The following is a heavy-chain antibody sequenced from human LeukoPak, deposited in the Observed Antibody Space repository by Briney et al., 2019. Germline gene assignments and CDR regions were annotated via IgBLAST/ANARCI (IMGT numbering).Heavy chain of an antibody. CDR2: INPSGGST. V-gene: IGHV1-46*01. CDR1: GYTFTSYY. CDR3: ARDNYYDSSGYYYWSVPGYFDY. D-gene: IGHD3-22*01. J-gene: IGHJ4*02. Sequence: ASVKVSCKASGYTFTSYYMHWVRQAPGQGLEWMGIINPSGGSTSYAQKFQGRVTMTRDTSTSTVYMELSSLRSEDTAVYYCARDNYYDSSGYYYWSVPGYFDYWGQGTLVTVSS.